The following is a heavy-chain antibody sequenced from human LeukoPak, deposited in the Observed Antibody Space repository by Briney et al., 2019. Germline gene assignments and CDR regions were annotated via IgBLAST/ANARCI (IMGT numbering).Heavy chain of an antibody. CDR1: GGSISSHY. CDR3: ASGYSYGPFH. J-gene: IGHJ4*02. CDR2: IYYSGST. V-gene: IGHV4-59*11. Sequence: KPSETLSLTCTVSGGSISSHYWSWIRQPPGKGLEWIGYIYYSGSTNYNPSLKSRVTISVDTSKNQFSPKLSSVTAADTAVYYCASGYSYGPFHWGQGTLVTVSS. D-gene: IGHD5-18*01.